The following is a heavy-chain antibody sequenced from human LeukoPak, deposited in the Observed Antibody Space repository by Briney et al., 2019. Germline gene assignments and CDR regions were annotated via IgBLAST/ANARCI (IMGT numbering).Heavy chain of an antibody. V-gene: IGHV4-59*01. CDR3: ARTPLYSSTSNWFDL. D-gene: IGHD6-19*01. J-gene: IGHJ5*02. CDR2: IYFSGST. Sequence: SETLSLTCTVSGGSLNSYYWSWIRQPPGKGLEWIGYIYFSGSTNYNPSLKSRVTISVDTSKDQFSLNLSSVTAADTAVYYCARTPLYSSTSNWFDLWGQGTLVTVS. CDR1: GGSLNSYY.